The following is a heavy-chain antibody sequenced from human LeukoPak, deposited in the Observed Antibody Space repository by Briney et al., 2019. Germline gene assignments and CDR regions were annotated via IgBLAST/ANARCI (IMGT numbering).Heavy chain of an antibody. J-gene: IGHJ4*02. D-gene: IGHD3-22*01. CDR2: INHSGST. Sequence: SETLSLTCAVYGGSFSGYYWSWIRQPPGKGLEWIGEINHSGSTNYNPSLKSRVTISVDTSKNRFSLKLSSVTAADTAVYYCARDTFNYYGSSGYYLVDYWGQGTLVTVSS. CDR1: GGSFSGYY. V-gene: IGHV4-34*01. CDR3: ARDTFNYYGSSGYYLVDY.